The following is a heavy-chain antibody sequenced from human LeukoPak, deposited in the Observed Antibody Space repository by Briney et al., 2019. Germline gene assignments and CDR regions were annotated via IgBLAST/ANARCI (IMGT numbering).Heavy chain of an antibody. D-gene: IGHD4-23*01. J-gene: IGHJ4*02. CDR1: GGSISSYY. CDR3: AREYYGGTFDY. Sequence: SETLSLTCSVSGGSISSYYWSWIRQPPGKGLEWIGYLYYTGSTKYNPSLKGRVTISADMSKNQISLKLSSVTAADTAVYYCAREYYGGTFDYWGQGTLVTVSS. CDR2: LYYTGST. V-gene: IGHV4-59*01.